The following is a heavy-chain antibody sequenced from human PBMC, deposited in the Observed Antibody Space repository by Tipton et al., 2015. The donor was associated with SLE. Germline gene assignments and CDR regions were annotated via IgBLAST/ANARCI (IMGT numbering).Heavy chain of an antibody. CDR1: GGTFSSYG. V-gene: IGHV1-69*04. J-gene: IGHJ4*02. CDR2: IIPMLGII. Sequence: QSGPEVKKSGSSVKVSCKASGGTFSSYGISWVRQAPGQGLEWMGRIIPMLGIIDYAQKFQGRVTITADTSTSTAYMELRSLRSDDTAVYYCARDPGTVTPPDYWGQGTLVTVSS. CDR3: ARDPGTVTPPDY. D-gene: IGHD4-17*01.